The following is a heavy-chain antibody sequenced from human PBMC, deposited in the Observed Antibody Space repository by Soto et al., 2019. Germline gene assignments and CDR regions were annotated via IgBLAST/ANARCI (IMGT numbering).Heavy chain of an antibody. CDR3: ARSGVDFWSGYDY. J-gene: IGHJ4*02. D-gene: IGHD3-3*01. V-gene: IGHV3-23*01. CDR1: GMRFNNYA. CDR2: INNGGDRT. Sequence: ELQLLESGGDLVQPGGSLRLTCAAPGMRFNNYAMSWVRQAPGKGLEWVSAINNGGDRTYYVDSVKGRFTISRDNSKNTLYLWMNSLRAEDTAIYFCARSGVDFWSGYDYWGQGTLVTVSS.